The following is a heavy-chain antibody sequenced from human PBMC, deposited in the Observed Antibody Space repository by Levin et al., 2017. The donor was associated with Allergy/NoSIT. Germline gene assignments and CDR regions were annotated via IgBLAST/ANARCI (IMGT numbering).Heavy chain of an antibody. CDR3: AKDERDCGSTNCYFGY. J-gene: IGHJ4*02. CDR1: GFTFSSYA. V-gene: IGHV3-23*01. CDR2: ISGSGGNT. Sequence: PGGSLRLSCVASGFTFSSYAMNWVRQAPGKGLEWVSAISGSGGNTYYTDSVKGRFTISRDNSKNTLYLQMNSLRAEDTAVYYCAKDERDCGSTNCYFGYWGQGTLVAVSS. D-gene: IGHD2-2*01.